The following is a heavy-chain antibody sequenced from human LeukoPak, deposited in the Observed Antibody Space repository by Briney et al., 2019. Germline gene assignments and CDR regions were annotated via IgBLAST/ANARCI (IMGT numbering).Heavy chain of an antibody. CDR3: ARAGYCSGGSCYSRGHWFDP. J-gene: IGHJ5*02. V-gene: IGHV4-4*07. Sequence: SETLSLTCTVSGGSISSYYWSWIRQPAGKGLEWIGRIYTSGSTNSNPSLKSRVTMSVDTSKNQFSLKLSSVTAAATAVYYCARAGYCSGGSCYSRGHWFDPWGQGTLVTVSS. CDR2: IYTSGST. D-gene: IGHD2-15*01. CDR1: GGSISSYY.